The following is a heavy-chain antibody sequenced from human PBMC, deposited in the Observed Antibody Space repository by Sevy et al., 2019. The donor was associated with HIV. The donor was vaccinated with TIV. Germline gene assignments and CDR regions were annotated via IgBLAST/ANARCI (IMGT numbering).Heavy chain of an antibody. CDR3: AGEGCTRPHDY. V-gene: IGHV3-23*01. CDR1: GFAFYDYS. Sequence: GGSLRLSCAASGFAFYDYSMSWIRQAPGKGLEWVATLSFGCGKINYADSVKGRFTISRDNSKNSFYLQMDNLRVEDTALYDCAGEGCTRPHDYWGQGTRVTVSS. CDR2: LSFGCGKI. D-gene: IGHD2-8*01. J-gene: IGHJ4*02.